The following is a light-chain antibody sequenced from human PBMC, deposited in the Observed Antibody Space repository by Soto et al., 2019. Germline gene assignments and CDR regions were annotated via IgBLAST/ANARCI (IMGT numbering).Light chain of an antibody. V-gene: IGKV3-20*01. Sequence: EIVLTQSPGTLSLSPGERATLSCRASQSISSSYLAWYQQKPGQAPRVLIYGASNRATGIPDRFSGSGSGTDFTLTISRLQPEDFALYYCQQCHDARYTFGRGTKLEIK. J-gene: IGKJ2*01. CDR1: QSISSSY. CDR2: GAS. CDR3: QQCHDARYT.